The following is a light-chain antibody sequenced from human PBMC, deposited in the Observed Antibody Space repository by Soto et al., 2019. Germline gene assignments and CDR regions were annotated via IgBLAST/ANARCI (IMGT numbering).Light chain of an antibody. V-gene: IGLV2-8*01. J-gene: IGLJ1*01. CDR3: TSYAGTYSFFYV. CDR2: EVS. CDR1: SSDVVAYNY. Sequence: QSALTQPPSASGSPGQSVTISCTGTSSDVVAYNYVSWYQQLPGKAPKLIIYEVSKRPSGVPDRFSGSKSGNTASLTVSGLQAEDEADYYCTSYAGTYSFFYVFGTGTKVTV.